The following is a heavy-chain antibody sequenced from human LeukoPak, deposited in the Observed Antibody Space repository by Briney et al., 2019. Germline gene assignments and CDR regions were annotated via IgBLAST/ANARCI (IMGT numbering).Heavy chain of an antibody. J-gene: IGHJ4*02. D-gene: IGHD6-13*01. CDR3: ARESWYRSEY. CDR1: GFFVSDHY. Sequence: GGSLRLSCAAYGFFVSDHYMNWIRQTPGKGLEGIAYINSDGSPKKYADSVRGRFTMCGDNAHTSVQLQMNNLRVDDTPFYYCARESWYRSEYWVQGTVVSVCS. V-gene: IGHV3-11*04. CDR2: INSDGSPK.